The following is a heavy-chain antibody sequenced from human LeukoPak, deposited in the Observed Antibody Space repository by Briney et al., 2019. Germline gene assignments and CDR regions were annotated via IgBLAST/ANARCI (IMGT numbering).Heavy chain of an antibody. V-gene: IGHV4-59*01. CDR2: IYYSGST. D-gene: IGHD3-10*01. CDR1: GGSISSYY. Sequence: SETLSLTCTVSGGSISSYYWSWIRQPPGKGLEWIGYIYYSGSTNYNPSLKSRVTISVDTSKNQFSLKLSSVTAADTAVYYCARGSFTMVRGVIIMLSMDVWGKGTTVTISS. J-gene: IGHJ6*03. CDR3: ARGSFTMVRGVIIMLSMDV.